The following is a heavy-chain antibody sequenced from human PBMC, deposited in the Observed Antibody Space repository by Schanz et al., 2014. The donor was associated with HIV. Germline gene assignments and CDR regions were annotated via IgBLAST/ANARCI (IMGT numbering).Heavy chain of an antibody. CDR3: ARGPYSSGWAGFDY. J-gene: IGHJ4*02. CDR2: IYSGGST. Sequence: EVQLVETGGGLIQPGGSLRLSCAASGFTVSSNYMSWVRQAPGKGLEWVSVIYSGGSTYYTDSVKGRFTISRDNSKNTLYLQMNNLRVEDTAVYYCARGPYSSGWAGFDYWGQGTLVTVSS. V-gene: IGHV3-53*05. D-gene: IGHD6-19*01. CDR1: GFTVSSNY.